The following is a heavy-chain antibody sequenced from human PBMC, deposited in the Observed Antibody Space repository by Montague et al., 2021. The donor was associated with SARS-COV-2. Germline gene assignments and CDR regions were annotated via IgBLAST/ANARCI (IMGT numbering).Heavy chain of an antibody. CDR3: VRVSLAAAATRSDY. V-gene: IGHV4-61*08. CDR1: GGSVSSGGYY. CDR2: IYYSGST. D-gene: IGHD6-13*01. J-gene: IGHJ4*02. Sequence: SETLSLTCTVSGGSVSSGGYYWSWIRQPPGKGLEWIGYIYYSGSTNYNPSLKSRVTISPDTSKNQFSLKLTSVTAADTAVYYCVRVSLAAAATRSDYWGQGTLVTVSS.